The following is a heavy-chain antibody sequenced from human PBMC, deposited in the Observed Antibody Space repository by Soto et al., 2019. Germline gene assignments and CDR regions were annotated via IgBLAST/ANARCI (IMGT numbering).Heavy chain of an antibody. CDR3: ARAETNKYDINWYGH. J-gene: IGHJ4*02. CDR1: GFTFSACW. CDR2: ISADESIP. D-gene: IGHD3-22*01. Sequence: GGSLRLSCAASGFTFSACWLHWVRQVPGRGPVWLARISADESIPPYAASVTGRFTIPRDNAKETLDLQMRRLRAADTAVYYCARAETNKYDINWYGHWGQGTRVTVSS. V-gene: IGHV3-74*03.